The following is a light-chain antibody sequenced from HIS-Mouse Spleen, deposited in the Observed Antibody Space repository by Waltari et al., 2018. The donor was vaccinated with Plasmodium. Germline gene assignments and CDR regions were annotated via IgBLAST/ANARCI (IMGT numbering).Light chain of an antibody. CDR3: NSRDSSGNHWV. CDR2: GKN. J-gene: IGLJ3*02. V-gene: IGLV3-19*01. CDR1: SLRSYY. Sequence: SSELTQDPAVSVALGQTVRITCQGDSLRSYYASWYQQKPGQAPVLVIYGKNNRPSGVPYRFSGSSSGHTAALTITGAQAEDEADYYCNSRDSSGNHWVFGGGTKLTVL.